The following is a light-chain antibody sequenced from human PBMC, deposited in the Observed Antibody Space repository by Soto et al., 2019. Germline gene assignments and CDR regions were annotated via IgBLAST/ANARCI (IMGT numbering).Light chain of an antibody. V-gene: IGLV2-14*01. Sequence: QSVLTQPASVSGSHGQSITISCTGTNSDVGGYNFVSWYQHHPGKAPKLIIYEVSDRPSGVSNRFSGSKSGNTASLTISGLQAEDEANYYCSSYTSSSTQVFGTGTKLTVL. CDR2: EVS. J-gene: IGLJ1*01. CDR1: NSDVGGYNF. CDR3: SSYTSSSTQV.